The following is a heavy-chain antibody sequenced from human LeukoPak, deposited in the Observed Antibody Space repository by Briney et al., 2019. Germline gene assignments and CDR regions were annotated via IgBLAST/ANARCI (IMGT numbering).Heavy chain of an antibody. CDR2: ISWNSGSI. V-gene: IGHV3-9*01. CDR3: AKDSGRAYYYYYMDV. CDR1: GFTFDDYA. J-gene: IGHJ6*03. Sequence: PGGSLRLSCAASGFTFDDYAMHWVRQAPGKGLEWVSGISWNSGSIGYADSVEGRFTISRDNAKNSLYLQMNSLRAEDTALYYCAKDSGRAYYYYYMDVWGKGTTVTVSS.